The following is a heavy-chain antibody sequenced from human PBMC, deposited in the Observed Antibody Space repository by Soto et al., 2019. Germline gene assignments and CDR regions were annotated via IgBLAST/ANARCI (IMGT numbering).Heavy chain of an antibody. Sequence: SETLSLTCTVSGGSISSYYWSWIRQPPGKGLEWIGYIYYSGNTNYNPSLKSRVTISVDTSKNQFSLKLSSVTAADTAVYYCARAPRGYSYGHFDYWGQGTLVTVSS. D-gene: IGHD5-18*01. CDR1: GGSISSYY. CDR2: IYYSGNT. J-gene: IGHJ4*02. CDR3: ARAPRGYSYGHFDY. V-gene: IGHV4-59*01.